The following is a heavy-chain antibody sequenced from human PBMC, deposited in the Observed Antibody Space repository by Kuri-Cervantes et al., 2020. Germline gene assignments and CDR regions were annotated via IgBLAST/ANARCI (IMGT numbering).Heavy chain of an antibody. CDR3: ARKHCSGSCRYEN. CDR1: GFTFSSYW. V-gene: IGHV3-48*01. CDR2: ISTDGSTI. D-gene: IGHD2-15*01. Sequence: GGSLRLSCAASGFTFSSYWMSWVRHTPGKGLEWVSFISTDGSTIYYADSVMGRFTISRDNSKNSLYLQMNSLGVGDTATYYCARKHCSGSCRYENWGQGTLVTVSS. J-gene: IGHJ4*02.